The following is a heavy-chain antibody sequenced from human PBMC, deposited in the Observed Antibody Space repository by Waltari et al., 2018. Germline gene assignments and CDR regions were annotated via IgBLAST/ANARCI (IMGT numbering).Heavy chain of an antibody. Sequence: EVQLVESGGGLVQPGGSLKPSCAASGLNSRGSAMFWVRQTPGKGPEWLGRIRSRANIYGTAYAPSVKGRFTISRDDSKNMAYLQMHSLKTEDTAVYYCTRHGVDSGDYQGYYYMDVWGKGTTVTVSS. J-gene: IGHJ6*03. CDR3: TRHGVDSGDYQGYYYMDV. D-gene: IGHD4-17*01. V-gene: IGHV3-73*02. CDR1: GLNSRGSA. CDR2: IRSRANIYGT.